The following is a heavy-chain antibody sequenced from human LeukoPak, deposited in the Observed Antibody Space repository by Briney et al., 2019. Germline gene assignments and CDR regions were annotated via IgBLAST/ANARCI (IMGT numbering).Heavy chain of an antibody. Sequence: ASVKVSCKASGYTFTGYYMHWVRQAPGQGLEWMGWINPNSGGTNYAQKVQGRVTMTRDTSISTAYMELSRLRSDDTAVYYCARDLPASVSSKFDPWGQGTLVTVSS. J-gene: IGHJ5*02. CDR3: ARDLPASVSSKFDP. CDR1: GYTFTGYY. V-gene: IGHV1-2*02. D-gene: IGHD6-6*01. CDR2: INPNSGGT.